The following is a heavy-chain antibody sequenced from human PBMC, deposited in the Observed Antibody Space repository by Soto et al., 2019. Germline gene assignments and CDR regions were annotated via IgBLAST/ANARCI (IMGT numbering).Heavy chain of an antibody. J-gene: IGHJ4*02. CDR1: GGSISSGGYY. D-gene: IGHD3-16*01. V-gene: IGHV4-31*03. CDR2: IYYSGST. Sequence: QVQLQESGPGLVKPSQTLSLTCTVSGGSISSGGYYWSWIRQHPGKGLEWIGYIYYSGSTYYNPSLKSRVPIPVDTSKNQCSLKPSSVTAADTAVYYCARSFMITFGEYFDYWGQGTLVTVSS. CDR3: ARSFMITFGEYFDY.